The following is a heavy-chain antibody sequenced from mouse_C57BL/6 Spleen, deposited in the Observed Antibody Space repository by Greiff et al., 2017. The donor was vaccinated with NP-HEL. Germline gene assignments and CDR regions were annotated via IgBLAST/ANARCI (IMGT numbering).Heavy chain of an antibody. CDR3: ARTGYYAMDY. J-gene: IGHJ4*01. D-gene: IGHD4-1*01. CDR2: ISSGSSTI. CDR1: GFTFSDYG. Sequence: EVMLVESGGGLVKPGGSLKLSCAASGFTFSDYGMHWVRQAPEKGLEWVAYISSGSSTIYYADTVKGRFTISRDNAKNTLFLQMTSLRSEDTAMYYGARTGYYAMDYWGQGTSVTVSS. V-gene: IGHV5-17*01.